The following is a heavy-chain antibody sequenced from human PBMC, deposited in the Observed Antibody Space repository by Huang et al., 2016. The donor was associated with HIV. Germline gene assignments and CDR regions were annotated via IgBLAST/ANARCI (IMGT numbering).Heavy chain of an antibody. J-gene: IGHJ4*02. CDR1: GGSFRNFA. V-gene: IGHV1-69*01. CDR3: ATVDYYDTSGPQRGYFDN. Sequence: QVQLVPSGAEVKKPGSSVKVSCKASGGSFRNFAIGWVRQAPGQGLEWMGGIIPTLGTANYAQKFQGRVTIIADESTSTAYMELSSLRSEDTAVYYCATVDYYDTSGPQRGYFDNWGQGTLVTVSS. CDR2: IIPTLGTA. D-gene: IGHD3-22*01.